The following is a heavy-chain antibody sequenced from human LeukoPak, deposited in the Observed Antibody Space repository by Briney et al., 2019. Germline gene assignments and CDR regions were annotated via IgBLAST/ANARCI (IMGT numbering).Heavy chain of an antibody. CDR3: AREDPYSSPTQGFDP. CDR2: IYYSGST. CDR1: GGSISSSSYY. D-gene: IGHD6-13*01. Sequence: SETLSLTCTVSGGSISSSSYYWGWIRQPPGKGLEWIGSIYYSGSTYYNPSLKSRVTISVDTSKNQFSLKLSSVTAADTAVYYCAREDPYSSPTQGFDPWGQGTLVTVSS. J-gene: IGHJ5*02. V-gene: IGHV4-39*07.